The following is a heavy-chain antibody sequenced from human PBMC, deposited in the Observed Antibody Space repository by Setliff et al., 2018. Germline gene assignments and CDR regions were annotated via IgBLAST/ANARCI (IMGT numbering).Heavy chain of an antibody. Sequence: ASLKVSCKASGYTFTSFGLSWVRQAPGQGLEWLGWISASNGNTNSAHKFQDRVTMTTDTSTNTAYMELRSLRSDDTAVYYCARDRRDYDILTGYYEFTFDYWGQGTLVTVSS. CDR3: ARDRRDYDILTGYYEFTFDY. CDR1: GYTFTSFG. V-gene: IGHV1-18*04. CDR2: ISASNGNT. D-gene: IGHD3-9*01. J-gene: IGHJ4*02.